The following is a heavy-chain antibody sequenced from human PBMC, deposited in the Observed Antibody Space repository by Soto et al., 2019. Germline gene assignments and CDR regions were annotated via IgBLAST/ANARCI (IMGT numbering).Heavy chain of an antibody. CDR3: ARAGESYYDFWSGRQNNYGMDV. V-gene: IGHV5-51*01. CDR2: IYPGDSDT. J-gene: IGHJ6*02. CDR1: GYSFTSYW. D-gene: IGHD3-3*01. Sequence: GESLKISCKGSGYSFTSYWIGWVRQMPGKGLEWMGIIYPGDSDTRYSPSFQGQVTISADKSISTAYLQWSSLKASDTAVYYCARAGESYYDFWSGRQNNYGMDVWGQGTTVTVSS.